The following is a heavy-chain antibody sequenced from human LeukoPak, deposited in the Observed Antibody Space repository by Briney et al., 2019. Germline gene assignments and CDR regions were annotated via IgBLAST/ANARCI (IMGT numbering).Heavy chain of an antibody. D-gene: IGHD3-10*01. CDR2: IYRSGST. V-gene: IGHV4-59*08. J-gene: IGHJ4*02. CDR1: GGSISAYY. CDR3: AGHSHYYGSGSFYRDYFDY. Sequence: SETLSLTCTVSGGSISAYYWSWIRQPPGKGLEWIGYIYRSGSTNTNPSLKSRVTISVDASENQFSLKLSSVTAADTAVYYCAGHSHYYGSGSFYRDYFDYWGQGTLVTVSS.